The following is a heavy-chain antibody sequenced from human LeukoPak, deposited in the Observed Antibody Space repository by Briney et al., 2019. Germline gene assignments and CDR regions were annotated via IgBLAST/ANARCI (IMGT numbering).Heavy chain of an antibody. Sequence: SETLSLTCAAYGGSFSGYYWSWIRQPPGKGLEWIGEINHSGSTNYNPSLKSRVTISVDTSKNQFSLRLSSVTAADTAVYYCAREGAAYDSSGYNIGDYFDYWGQGTLVTVSS. CDR1: GGSFSGYY. V-gene: IGHV4-34*01. D-gene: IGHD3-22*01. CDR2: INHSGST. J-gene: IGHJ4*02. CDR3: AREGAAYDSSGYNIGDYFDY.